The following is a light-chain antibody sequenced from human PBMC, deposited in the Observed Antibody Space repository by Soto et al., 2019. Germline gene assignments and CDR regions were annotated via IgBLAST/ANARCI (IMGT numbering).Light chain of an antibody. V-gene: IGLV2-14*01. CDR1: SSDVGFYNY. CDR2: EVG. CDR3: FSYTTGNTLV. J-gene: IGLJ2*01. Sequence: QAVVTQPASVSGSPGQSITISCTGTSSDVGFYNYVSWYQHHPGQAPKLMIYEVGNRPSGISTRFSASKSGNTASLTISGLQADDEADYYCFSYTTGNTLVFGGGTKVTVL.